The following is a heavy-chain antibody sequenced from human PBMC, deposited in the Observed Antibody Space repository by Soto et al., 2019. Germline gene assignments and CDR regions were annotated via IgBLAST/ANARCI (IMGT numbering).Heavy chain of an antibody. CDR3: ARVRPDYYDSSGYGLGAFDI. V-gene: IGHV1-69*13. Sequence: SVEVSCKASGGTFSSYAISWVRQAPGQGLEWMGGIIPIFGTANYAQKFQGRVTITADESTSTAYMELSSLRSEDTAVYYCARVRPDYYDSSGYGLGAFDIWGQGTMVTVSS. J-gene: IGHJ3*02. CDR1: GGTFSSYA. CDR2: IIPIFGTA. D-gene: IGHD3-22*01.